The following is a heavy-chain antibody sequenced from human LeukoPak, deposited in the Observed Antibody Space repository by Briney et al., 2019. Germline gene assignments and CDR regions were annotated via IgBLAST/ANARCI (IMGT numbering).Heavy chain of an antibody. CDR1: GYTFTSYY. CDR2: INPSGGST. CDR3: ARGSGGLHYDIFTGYSPNPPYFDY. J-gene: IGHJ4*02. Sequence: SVKVSCKASGYTFTSYYMHWVRQAPGQGLEWMGIINPSGGSTSYAQKFQGRVTMTRDMSTSTVYMELSSLRAEDTAIYYCARGSGGLHYDIFTGYSPNPPYFDYWGQGTLVTVYS. V-gene: IGHV1-46*01. D-gene: IGHD3-9*01.